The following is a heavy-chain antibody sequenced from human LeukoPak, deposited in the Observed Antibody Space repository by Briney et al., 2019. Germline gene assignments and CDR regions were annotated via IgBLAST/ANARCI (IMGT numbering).Heavy chain of an antibody. J-gene: IGHJ4*02. CDR2: INSDGSST. V-gene: IGHV3-74*01. CDR1: GFTFSGFR. D-gene: IGHD6-19*01. Sequence: PGGSLGLSCAASGFTFSGFRMHWVRQAPGKGLVWVSRINSDGSSTTYADSVKGRFTISRDNANNTLYLQMNSLRAEDTAVYYCARWNGSGPFDYWGQGTLVTVSS. CDR3: ARWNGSGPFDY.